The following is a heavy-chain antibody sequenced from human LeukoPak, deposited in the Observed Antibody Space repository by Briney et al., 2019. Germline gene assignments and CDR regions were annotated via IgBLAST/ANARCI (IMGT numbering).Heavy chain of an antibody. V-gene: IGHV3-11*05. J-gene: IGHJ2*01. Sequence: PGGSLRLSCTASAFTLSDYYMTWIRQAPGKGLEWLSYVSTDSTYTNYADSVKGRFTISRDNAKSSLYLQLNSLTAEDTAVYYCTREDNWYFDLWGRGTLVTVSS. CDR3: TREDNWYFDL. CDR1: AFTLSDYY. CDR2: VSTDSTYT.